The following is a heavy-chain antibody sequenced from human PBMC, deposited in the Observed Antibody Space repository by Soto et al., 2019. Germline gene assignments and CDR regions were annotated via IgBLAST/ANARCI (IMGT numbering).Heavy chain of an antibody. V-gene: IGHV4-39*01. Sequence: PSETLSLTCSVSGCSISSSNYYWGWIRQPPGKGLEWIGSIYYSGSTYYNPSLKSRVTISVDTSKNQFSLKLSSVTAADTAVYYCATQEVGGSYVYTFDPWGQGTLVTVS. D-gene: IGHD1-26*01. CDR2: IYYSGST. CDR3: ATQEVGGSYVYTFDP. J-gene: IGHJ5*02. CDR1: GCSISSSNYY.